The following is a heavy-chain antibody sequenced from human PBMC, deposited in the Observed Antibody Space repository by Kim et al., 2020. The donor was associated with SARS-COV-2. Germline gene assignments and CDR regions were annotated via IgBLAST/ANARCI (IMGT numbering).Heavy chain of an antibody. CDR2: INHSGST. CDR3: ARRPTEIYSYGYIFDY. V-gene: IGHV4-34*01. J-gene: IGHJ4*02. D-gene: IGHD5-18*01. CDR1: GGSFSGYY. Sequence: SETLSLTCAVYGGSFSGYYWSWIRQPPGKGLEWIGEINHSGSTNYNPSLKSRVTISVDTSKNQFSLKLSSVTAADTAVYYCARRPTEIYSYGYIFDYWGQGTLVTVSS.